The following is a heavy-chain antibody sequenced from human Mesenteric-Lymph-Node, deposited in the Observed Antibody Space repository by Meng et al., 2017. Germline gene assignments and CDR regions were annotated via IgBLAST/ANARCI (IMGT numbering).Heavy chain of an antibody. CDR3: AYLVGSGKYYPQSSY. CDR2: INQDESEK. J-gene: IGHJ4*01. Sequence: GGSLRLSCAASGLIFSNYWMSWVRQSPRKGLEWVANINQDESEKYYVDSVKGRFTISRDNAKNSLYLQMNSLRAEDTAVYYCAYLVGSGKYYPQSSYWGQGTLVTVSS. V-gene: IGHV3-7*01. D-gene: IGHD3-10*01. CDR1: GLIFSNYW.